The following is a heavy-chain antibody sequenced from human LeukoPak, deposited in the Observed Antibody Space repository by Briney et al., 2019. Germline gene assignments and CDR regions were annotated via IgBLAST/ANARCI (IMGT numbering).Heavy chain of an antibody. CDR1: GYTFTSYA. D-gene: IGHD5-24*01. V-gene: IGHV1-18*01. CDR2: ISAYNGNT. CDR3: AREVGDGYPANFIAFDI. J-gene: IGHJ3*02. Sequence: GASVKVSCKASGYTFTSYAMNWVRQAPGQGLEWMGWISAYNGNTNYAQKLQGRVTMTTDTSTSTAYMELRSLRSDDTAVYYCAREVGDGYPANFIAFDIWGQGTMVTVSS.